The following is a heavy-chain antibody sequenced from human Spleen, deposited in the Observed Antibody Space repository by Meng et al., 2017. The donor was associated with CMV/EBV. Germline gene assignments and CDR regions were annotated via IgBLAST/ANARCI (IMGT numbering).Heavy chain of an antibody. CDR3: ARERPGRGYTYGFLDS. CDR2: AYHTGQT. J-gene: IGHJ4*02. Sequence: SETLSLTCNVSAYSISRGHYWGWIRQPPGKGLEWIGTAYHTGQTYYNPSLKTRLTISVDTSKNQFSLKLTSVTAADTAVYYCARERPGRGYTYGFLDSWGQGMLVTVS. CDR1: AYSISRGHY. D-gene: IGHD5-18*01. V-gene: IGHV4-38-2*02.